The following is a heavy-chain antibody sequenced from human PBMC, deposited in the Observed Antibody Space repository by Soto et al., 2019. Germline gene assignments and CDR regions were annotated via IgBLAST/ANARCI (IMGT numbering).Heavy chain of an antibody. D-gene: IGHD1-26*01. V-gene: IGHV3-72*01. CDR3: ASRYSGTYDY. CDR1: GFTFSDHH. CDR2: SRNKANSYTT. Sequence: EVQLVESGGGLVQPGGSLRLSCAASGFTFSDHHMGWVRQAPGKGLEWVGRSRNKANSYTTDYAASVKGRFIISRDDSKNSLYLQMNSLKIEDTAVYYCASRYSGTYDYWGQGTLVTVSS. J-gene: IGHJ4*02.